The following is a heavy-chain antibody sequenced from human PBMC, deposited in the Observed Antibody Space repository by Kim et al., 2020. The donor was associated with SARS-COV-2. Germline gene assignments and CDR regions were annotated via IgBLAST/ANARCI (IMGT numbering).Heavy chain of an antibody. Sequence: SETLSLTCTVSGGSISSSSYYWGWIRQPPGKGLEWIGSIYYSGSTYYNPSLKSRVTISVDTSKNQFSLKLSSVTAAHTAVYYCEGKIAVAGTGVDYWGQGTLVTVSS. CDR1: GGSISSSSYY. CDR2: IYYSGST. D-gene: IGHD6-19*01. V-gene: IGHV4-39*01. CDR3: EGKIAVAGTGVDY. J-gene: IGHJ4*02.